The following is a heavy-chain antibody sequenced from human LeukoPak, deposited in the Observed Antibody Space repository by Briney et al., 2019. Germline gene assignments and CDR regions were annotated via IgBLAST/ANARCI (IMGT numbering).Heavy chain of an antibody. Sequence: PGGSLRLSCAASGFTFSNYWMHWVRQAPGKGLVWVSRIKSDGSSTTYADSVKGRFTISRDNAKNTLYLQMNSLRAEDTAVYYCARVPPDPRSGYYIYPDYWGQGTLVTVSS. V-gene: IGHV3-74*01. J-gene: IGHJ4*02. D-gene: IGHD3-22*01. CDR1: GFTFSNYW. CDR2: IKSDGSST. CDR3: ARVPPDPRSGYYIYPDY.